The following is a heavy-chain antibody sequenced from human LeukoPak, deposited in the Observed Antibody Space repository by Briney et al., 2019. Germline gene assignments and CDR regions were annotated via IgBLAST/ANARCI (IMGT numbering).Heavy chain of an antibody. CDR3: ARDRGYCSRSSCDPDY. V-gene: IGHV1-46*01. CDR2: INPSGGST. CDR1: GYTFTSYY. D-gene: IGHD2-15*01. Sequence: GASVKVSLKASGYTFTSYYMHWVRQAPGQGLEWMGIINPSGGSTSYAQKFQGRVTMTRDTSTSTVYMELSSLRSEDTAVYYCARDRGYCSRSSCDPDYWGQGTLVTVSS. J-gene: IGHJ4*02.